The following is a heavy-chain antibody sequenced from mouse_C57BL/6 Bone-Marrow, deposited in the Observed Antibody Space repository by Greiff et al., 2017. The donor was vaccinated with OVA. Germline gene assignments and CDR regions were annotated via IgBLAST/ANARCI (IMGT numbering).Heavy chain of an antibody. J-gene: IGHJ4*01. Sequence: EVMLVESGGGLVKPGGSLKLSCAASGFTFSDYGMHWVRQAPEKGLEWVAYISSGSSTIYYADTVKGRFTISRDNAKNTLFLQMTSLRSEDTAMYYCARPYDPYYAMDYWGQGTSVTVSS. D-gene: IGHD2-3*01. CDR3: ARPYDPYYAMDY. CDR2: ISSGSSTI. CDR1: GFTFSDYG. V-gene: IGHV5-17*01.